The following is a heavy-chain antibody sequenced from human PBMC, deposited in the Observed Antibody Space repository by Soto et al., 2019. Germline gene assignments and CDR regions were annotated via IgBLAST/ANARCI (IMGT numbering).Heavy chain of an antibody. J-gene: IGHJ5*02. CDR3: ARGGPVIIPAATNWFDP. CDR1: GGFNSYS. V-gene: IGHV1-69*06. CDR2: IIPIFATP. D-gene: IGHD2-2*01. Sequence: QVQLVQSGAEVKKPGSSVKVSCKGSGGFNSYSISWVRQAPGQGPEWMGGIIPIFATPTYAQKFQGRVTITADKSTSTACMELSRLTSEDTAVYYCARGGPVIIPAATNWFDPWGQGTLVSVSS.